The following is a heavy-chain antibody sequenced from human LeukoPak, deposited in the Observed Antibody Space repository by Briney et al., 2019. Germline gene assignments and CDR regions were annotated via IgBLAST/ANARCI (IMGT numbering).Heavy chain of an antibody. CDR2: INYSGST. CDR1: GGSISSYY. Sequence: SETLSLTCTVSGGSISSYYWSWIRQPPGKGLEWIGYINYSGSTNYNPSLKSRVTISVDTSKNQLSLKLSSVTAADTAVYYCARDIPIDYWGQGTLVTVSS. J-gene: IGHJ4*02. CDR3: ARDIPIDY. V-gene: IGHV4-59*01.